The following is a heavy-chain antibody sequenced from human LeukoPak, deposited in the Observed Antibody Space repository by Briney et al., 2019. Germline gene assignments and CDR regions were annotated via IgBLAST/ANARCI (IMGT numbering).Heavy chain of an antibody. CDR3: ARAISGATNFDS. D-gene: IGHD1-26*01. Sequence: GGSLRLSCAASGFTFSSYGMHWVRQAPGKGLEWVAVISYDGSNKYYADSVKGRFTISRDNSKNTLYLQMNSLRAEDTAVYYCARAISGATNFDSWGQGTLVTVSS. J-gene: IGHJ4*02. CDR2: ISYDGSNK. V-gene: IGHV3-30*03. CDR1: GFTFSSYG.